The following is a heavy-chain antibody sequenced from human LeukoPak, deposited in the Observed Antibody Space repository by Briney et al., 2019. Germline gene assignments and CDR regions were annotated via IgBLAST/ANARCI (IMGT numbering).Heavy chain of an antibody. CDR2: INPNSGGT. D-gene: IGHD3-9*01. CDR1: GYTFTSYG. V-gene: IGHV1-2*02. Sequence: REASVKVSCKASGYTFTSYGISWVRQAPGQGLEWMGWINPNSGGTNYAQKFQGRVTMTRDTSISTAYMELSRLRSDDTAVYYCARDPGYYDILTGYPYWGQGTLVTVSS. J-gene: IGHJ4*02. CDR3: ARDPGYYDILTGYPY.